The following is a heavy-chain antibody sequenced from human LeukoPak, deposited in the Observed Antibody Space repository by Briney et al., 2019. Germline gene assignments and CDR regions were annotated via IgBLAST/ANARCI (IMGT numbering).Heavy chain of an antibody. CDR2: ISGSGGTA. Sequence: GGSLRLSCAASGFIFSSYAMRWVRQAPGKGLEWVSVISGSGGTAYYADSVKGQFTISRDNSKKTLYLQMNSLRAEDTAVYYCAKDVWFGESPTGFDYWGQGTLVTVSS. D-gene: IGHD3-10*01. V-gene: IGHV3-23*01. CDR1: GFIFSSYA. CDR3: AKDVWFGESPTGFDY. J-gene: IGHJ4*02.